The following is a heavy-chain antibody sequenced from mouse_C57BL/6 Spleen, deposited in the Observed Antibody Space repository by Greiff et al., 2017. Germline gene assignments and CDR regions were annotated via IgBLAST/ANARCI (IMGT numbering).Heavy chain of an antibody. J-gene: IGHJ2*01. CDR2: INPRNGDT. D-gene: IGHD2-3*01. CDR3: ARHDGPDYFDY. V-gene: IGHV1-53*01. Sequence: QVQLQQPGTELVKPGASVKLSCKASGYTFTSYWMHWVKQRPGQGLEWIGHINPRNGDTNYNEKFKSKATLTADKSSSTAYMQLSSLTSEDSAVYYGARHDGPDYFDYWGQGTTLTVSS. CDR1: GYTFTSYW.